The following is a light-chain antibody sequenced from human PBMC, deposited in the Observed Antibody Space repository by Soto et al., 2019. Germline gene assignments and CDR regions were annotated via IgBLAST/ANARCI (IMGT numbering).Light chain of an antibody. CDR1: QGISNF. CDR3: QKYSSVIT. V-gene: IGKV1-27*01. Sequence: DIQMTQSPSSLSASVGDRVTITCRASQGISNFLAWYQQKPGKVPKLLISAASTLQSGVPSRFSGSGSGTDFTLTITNLQPADVATYYCQKYSSVITYGQGTRLEIK. CDR2: AAS. J-gene: IGKJ5*01.